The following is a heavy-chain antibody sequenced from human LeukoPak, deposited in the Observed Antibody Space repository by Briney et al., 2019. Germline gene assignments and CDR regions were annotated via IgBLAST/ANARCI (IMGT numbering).Heavy chain of an antibody. D-gene: IGHD1-7*01. J-gene: IGHJ4*02. V-gene: IGHV3-30*02. Sequence: PGGSLRLSCAASGFTFSSYGMHWVRQAPGKGLEWVAFIRYDGSNKYYADSVKGRFTISRDNSKNTLYLQMNSLRAEDTAVYYCAKVLWETGTTDIDYWGQGTLVTVSS. CDR1: GFTFSSYG. CDR3: AKVLWETGTTDIDY. CDR2: IRYDGSNK.